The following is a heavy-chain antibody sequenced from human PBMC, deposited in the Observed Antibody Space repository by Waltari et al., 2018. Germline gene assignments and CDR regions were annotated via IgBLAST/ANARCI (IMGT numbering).Heavy chain of an antibody. CDR2: IYYSWSP. V-gene: IGHV4-59*01. J-gene: IGHJ3*02. Sequence: QVQLQESGPGLVKPSETLSLTCTVSGGSISSYYWSWIRQPPGKGLEWIGYIYYSWSPNYNPSPKSRVTIPVETSKNQFPRKLSSVTAADTAVYYCARDGGGRGAFDIWGQGTMVTVSS. D-gene: IGHD3-16*01. CDR3: ARDGGGRGAFDI. CDR1: GGSISSYY.